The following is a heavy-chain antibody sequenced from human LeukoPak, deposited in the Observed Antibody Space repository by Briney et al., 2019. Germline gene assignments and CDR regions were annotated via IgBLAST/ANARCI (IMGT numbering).Heavy chain of an antibody. D-gene: IGHD1-26*01. V-gene: IGHV5-51*01. CDR2: IYPGDSDP. Sequence: LGESLKISCKGSGFSFTSYWIAWVRQMPGKGLEWMGIIYPGDSDPRYSPSFQGQVTISADKSINTAYLQWSSLKASDTAMYYCARQVGANRPLDYWGQGTLVTVSS. CDR3: ARQVGANRPLDY. CDR1: GFSFTSYW. J-gene: IGHJ4*02.